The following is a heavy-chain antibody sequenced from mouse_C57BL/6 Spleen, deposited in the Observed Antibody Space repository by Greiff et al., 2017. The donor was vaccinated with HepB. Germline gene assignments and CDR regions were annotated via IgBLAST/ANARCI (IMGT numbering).Heavy chain of an antibody. J-gene: IGHJ2*01. D-gene: IGHD2-1*01. Sequence: EVKLVESEGGLVQPGSSMKLSCTASGFTFSDYYMAWVRQVPEKGLEWVANINYDGSSTYYLDSLKSRFIISRDNAKNILYLQKSSLKSEDTATYYCARREIYYGTFDYWGQGTTLTVSS. CDR2: INYDGSST. CDR3: ARREIYYGTFDY. CDR1: GFTFSDYY. V-gene: IGHV5-16*01.